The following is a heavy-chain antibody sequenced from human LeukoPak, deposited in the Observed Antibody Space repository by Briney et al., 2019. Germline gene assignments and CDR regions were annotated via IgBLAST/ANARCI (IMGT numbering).Heavy chain of an antibody. D-gene: IGHD2-2*02. CDR1: GFTFDDYA. Sequence: GGSLRLSCAASGFTFDDYAVHWVRQVPGKGLEWVSGFNWNTGNIDYADSVKGRFTISRDNAKNSLHLQMNSLRTEDTAFYYCAKVHCSSADCFTGGFDCWGQGTLVIVSS. J-gene: IGHJ4*02. CDR2: FNWNTGNI. V-gene: IGHV3-9*01. CDR3: AKVHCSSADCFTGGFDC.